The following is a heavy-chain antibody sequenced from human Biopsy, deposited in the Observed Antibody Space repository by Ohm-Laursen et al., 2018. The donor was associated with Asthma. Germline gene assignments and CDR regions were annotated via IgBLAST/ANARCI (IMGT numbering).Heavy chain of an antibody. CDR3: ARKAGSCISRTCYSLDF. V-gene: IGHV1-69*05. Sequence: SVKVSCKALVGTFNTYVIGWVRQAPGQGLEWMGGINSVFGTTTYPQKFQDRVTITTDDSTSTVYMELSSLRSEDTAVYYCARKAGSCISRTCYSLDFWGQGTLVTVSS. CDR1: VGTFNTYV. D-gene: IGHD2-2*01. CDR2: INSVFGTT. J-gene: IGHJ4*02.